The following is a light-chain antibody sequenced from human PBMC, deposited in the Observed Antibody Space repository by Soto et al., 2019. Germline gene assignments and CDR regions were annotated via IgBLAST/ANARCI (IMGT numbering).Light chain of an antibody. V-gene: IGKV3-11*01. Sequence: EIVLTQSPATLSLSPGEGATLSCRASQSVSSYLAWYRQKPGQAPRLLIYDASDRATGIPARFSGSGSGTDFTLTISSLEPEDFVIYYCQQRSNWPYTFGQGTKLEIK. CDR1: QSVSSY. CDR2: DAS. J-gene: IGKJ2*01. CDR3: QQRSNWPYT.